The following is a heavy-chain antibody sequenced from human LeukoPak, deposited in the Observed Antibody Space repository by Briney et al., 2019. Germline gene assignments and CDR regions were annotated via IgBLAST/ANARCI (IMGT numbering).Heavy chain of an antibody. CDR3: ARHHDYGDYGCFDY. J-gene: IGHJ4*02. CDR2: IYPGDSDT. V-gene: IGHV5-51*01. CDR1: GYTFTTYW. D-gene: IGHD4-17*01. Sequence: PGESLKISCKGSGYTFTTYWIGWVRQMPGKGLEWMGIIYPGDSDTRYSPSFQGQVTISADKSIRTAYLQWSSLKASDTAIYYCARHHDYGDYGCFDYWGQGTLVTVSS.